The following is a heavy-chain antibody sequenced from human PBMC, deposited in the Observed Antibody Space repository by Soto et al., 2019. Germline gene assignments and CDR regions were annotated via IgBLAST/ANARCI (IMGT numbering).Heavy chain of an antibody. D-gene: IGHD2-2*01. CDR2: IKAGNGNT. CDR1: FNSYA. V-gene: IGHV1-3*01. CDR3: ASRSSPSLDYYYGMDV. Sequence: FNSYAMHWVRQAAGQRLEGVGWIKAGNGNTKYSQKFQGRVTITRDTSASTAYMELSSLRSEDTAVYYCASRSSPSLDYYYGMDVWGQGTTVTVSS. J-gene: IGHJ6*02.